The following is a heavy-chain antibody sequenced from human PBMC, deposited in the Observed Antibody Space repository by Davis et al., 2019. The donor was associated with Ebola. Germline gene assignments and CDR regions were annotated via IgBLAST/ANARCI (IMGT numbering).Heavy chain of an antibody. V-gene: IGHV3-15*01. CDR1: GFTFSSYA. D-gene: IGHD2-15*01. J-gene: IGHJ3*02. CDR2: IKSKTDGGTT. Sequence: GESLKISCAASGFTFSSYAMSWVRQAPGKGLEWVGRIKSKTDGGTTDYAAPVKGRFTISRDDSKNTLYLQMNSLKTEDTAVYYCTTIVLPDGDVAFDIWGQGTMVTVSS. CDR3: TTIVLPDGDVAFDI.